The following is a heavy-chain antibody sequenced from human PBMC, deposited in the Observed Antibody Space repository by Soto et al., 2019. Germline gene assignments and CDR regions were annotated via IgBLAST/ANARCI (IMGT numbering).Heavy chain of an antibody. J-gene: IGHJ6*03. CDR1: GGSLSGYQ. CDR2: INDSGNI. V-gene: IGHV4-34*01. Sequence: QVQLQQWGAGLLKPSETLSLTCAVYGGSLSGYQWTWIRQTPGKGLEWIGEINDSGNINYNPSLKSRVPTLLDTPRKQISLKLSSVTAADSAVYYCARGLILWFGELSRRGGYYYYMDVWGKGTTVTVSS. CDR3: ARGLILWFGELSRRGGYYYYMDV. D-gene: IGHD3-10*01.